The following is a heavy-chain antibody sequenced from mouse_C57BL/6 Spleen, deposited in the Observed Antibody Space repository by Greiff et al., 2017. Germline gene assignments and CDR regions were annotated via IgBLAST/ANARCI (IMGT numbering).Heavy chain of an antibody. CDR1: GFTFSDYY. Sequence: DVQLVESEGGLVQPGSSMKLSCTASGFTFSDYYMAWVRQVPEKGLEWVANINYDGSSTYYLDSLKSRFIISRDNAKNILYLQMSSLKSEDTATYYCARAPYYGYAMDYGGQGTTVTVSS. D-gene: IGHD1-1*01. CDR2: INYDGSST. J-gene: IGHJ4*01. CDR3: ARAPYYGYAMDY. V-gene: IGHV5-16*01.